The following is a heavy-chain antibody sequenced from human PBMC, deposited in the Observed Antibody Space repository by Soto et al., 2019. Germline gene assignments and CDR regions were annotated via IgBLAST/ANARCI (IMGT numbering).Heavy chain of an antibody. V-gene: IGHV1-46*01. Sequence: ASVKVSCKASVYIFIYYYIYWVRQAPGQGLEWMAIINPNGGSTNYAQKFQGRVTVTSDTSTSTVSMELNSLGSDDTAVYFCARSLLQGDFWGQGTLVTVSS. CDR3: ARSLLQGDF. CDR2: INPNGGST. D-gene: IGHD2-21*01. J-gene: IGHJ4*02. CDR1: VYIFIYYY.